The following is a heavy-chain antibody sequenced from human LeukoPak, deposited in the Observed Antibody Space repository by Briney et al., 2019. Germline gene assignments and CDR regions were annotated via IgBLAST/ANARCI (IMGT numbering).Heavy chain of an antibody. D-gene: IGHD3-9*01. V-gene: IGHV3-23*01. Sequence: PGGSLRLSCAASGFTFSSYAMSWVRQAPGKGLEWVSAISGSGGSTYYADSVKGRFTISRDNSKNTLYLQMNSLRAEDTAVYYCATKYYDILTGYYHPPPLDYFQHWGQGTLVTVSS. CDR2: ISGSGGST. CDR3: ATKYYDILTGYYHPPPLDYFQH. J-gene: IGHJ1*01. CDR1: GFTFSSYA.